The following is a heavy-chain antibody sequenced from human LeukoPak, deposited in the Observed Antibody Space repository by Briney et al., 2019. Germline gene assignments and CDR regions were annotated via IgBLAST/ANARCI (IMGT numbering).Heavy chain of an antibody. J-gene: IGHJ4*02. CDR1: GFPFSNFW. Sequence: GGPLRLSCAVSGFPFSNFWMSWVRQAPGRGLEWVANIHPEGNEKYHVESVKGRFTISRDNAKNLLFLQMNGLRVEDTAVYYRARGDDFSGDHWGQGTLVTVSS. V-gene: IGHV3-7*04. CDR3: ARGDDFSGDH. D-gene: IGHD1-1*01. CDR2: IHPEGNEK.